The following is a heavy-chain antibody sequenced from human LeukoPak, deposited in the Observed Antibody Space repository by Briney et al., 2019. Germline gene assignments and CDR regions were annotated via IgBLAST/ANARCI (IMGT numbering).Heavy chain of an antibody. CDR3: ARRGDRRSIIYYYYYIDI. D-gene: IGHD3-10*01. CDR2: IYTSVST. J-gene: IGHJ6*03. V-gene: IGHV4-4*09. Sequence: SETLSLTCTVSGGSITGYYWSWIRQPQGKGLEWIGYIYTSVSTNHNPSLKSRVTISVDTSKNQFSLHLRSVTAADTAVYYCARRGDRRSIIYYYYYIDIWGKGTTVTVSS. CDR1: GGSITGYY.